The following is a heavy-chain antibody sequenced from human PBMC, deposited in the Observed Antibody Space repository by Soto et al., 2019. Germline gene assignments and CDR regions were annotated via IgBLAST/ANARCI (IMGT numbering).Heavy chain of an antibody. CDR1: GFTFDDYA. V-gene: IGHV3-9*01. CDR3: AKGWKDQLLDGMDV. CDR2: ISWNSGSI. Sequence: EVQLVESGGGLVQPGRSLRLSCAASGFTFDDYAMHWVRQAPGKGLEGVSGISWNSGSIGYADSVKGRFTISRDNAKNALYLQINSLRAEDTALYYCAKGWKDQLLDGMDVWGQGTTVTVSS. J-gene: IGHJ6*02. D-gene: IGHD2-2*01.